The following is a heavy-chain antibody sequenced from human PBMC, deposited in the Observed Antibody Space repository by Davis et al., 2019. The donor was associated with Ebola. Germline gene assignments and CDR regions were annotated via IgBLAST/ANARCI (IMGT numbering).Heavy chain of an antibody. CDR3: ARTSIVGTTTTASDI. Sequence: ASVKVSCKASGGTFSSHAVSWVRQAPGQGLEWMGWISAYNGNTNYAQKVQGRVTMTTDTSTGTAYLDLRSLRSDDTAVYFCARTSIVGTTTTASDIWGQGTLVTVSS. V-gene: IGHV1-18*01. J-gene: IGHJ3*02. D-gene: IGHD1-26*01. CDR1: GGTFSSHA. CDR2: ISAYNGNT.